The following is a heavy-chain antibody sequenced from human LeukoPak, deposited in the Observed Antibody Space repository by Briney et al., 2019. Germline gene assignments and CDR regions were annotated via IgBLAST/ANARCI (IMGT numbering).Heavy chain of an antibody. V-gene: IGHV1-18*01. CDR2: ISAYNGNT. J-gene: IGHJ6*02. CDR1: GYTFTSFV. CDR3: ARNQHFYGMDV. Sequence: ASVKVSCKASGYTFTSFVISWVRQAPGQGLEWMGWISAYNGNTDYAQKLQGRVTMTTDTSTTTAYMELRSLRSDDTAMYYCARNQHFYGMDVWGQGTTVTVSS.